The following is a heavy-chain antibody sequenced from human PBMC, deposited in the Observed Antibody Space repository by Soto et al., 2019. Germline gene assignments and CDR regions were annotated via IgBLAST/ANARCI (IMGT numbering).Heavy chain of an antibody. CDR3: ARPPSWFDP. Sequence: PGGSLRLSCAASGFPFSSYEMNWVRQAPGKGLEWVSYISSSGSAIYYADSVKGRFTISRDNAKNSLYLQMNSLRAEDTAVYYCARPPSWFDPWGQGTLVNVSS. CDR1: GFPFSSYE. V-gene: IGHV3-48*03. J-gene: IGHJ5*02. CDR2: ISSSGSAI.